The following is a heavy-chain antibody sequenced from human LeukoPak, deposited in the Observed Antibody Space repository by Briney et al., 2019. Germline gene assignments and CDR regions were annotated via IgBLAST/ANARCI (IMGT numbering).Heavy chain of an antibody. J-gene: IGHJ4*02. CDR3: AKGLGGIYYDY. Sequence: GGSLRLSCAASGIPFNKAWMSWVRQAPGEGLEWVSDISGSGGDTYYADSVKGRFTISRDNSKNTVYPQMNSLRADDTALYYCAKGLGGIYYDYWGQGTLVTVSS. CDR1: GIPFNKAW. CDR2: ISGSGGDT. V-gene: IGHV3-23*01. D-gene: IGHD1-26*01.